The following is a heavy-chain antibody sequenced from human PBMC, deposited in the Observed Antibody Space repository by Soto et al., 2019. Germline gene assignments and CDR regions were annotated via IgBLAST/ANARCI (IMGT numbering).Heavy chain of an antibody. CDR3: GRVVEGATRHTDFDS. Sequence: SETLSLTCAVSGVPIHNSHSFWGWIRQPPGEGLEFVGSVYYSGGANYNPSLKGRVTISVDTSKNQFSLRLNSVTAADTAVYYCGRVVEGATRHTDFDSWGQGTLVTVSS. CDR2: VYYSGGA. CDR1: GVPIHNSHSF. J-gene: IGHJ5*01. D-gene: IGHD2-15*01. V-gene: IGHV4-39*01.